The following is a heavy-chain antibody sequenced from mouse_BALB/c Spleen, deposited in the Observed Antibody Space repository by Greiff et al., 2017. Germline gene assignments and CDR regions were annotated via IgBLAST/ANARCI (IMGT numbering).Heavy chain of an antibody. CDR3: ARDKLTTATWFAY. CDR1: GFSLTSYG. J-gene: IGHJ3*01. V-gene: IGHV2-9*02. CDR2: IWAGGST. D-gene: IGHD1-2*01. Sequence: VQGVESGPGLVAPSQSLSITCTVSGFSLTSYGVHWVRQPPGKGLEWLGVIWAGGSTNYNSALMSRLSISKDNSKSQVFLKMNSLQTDDTAMYYCARDKLTTATWFAYWGQGTLVTVSA.